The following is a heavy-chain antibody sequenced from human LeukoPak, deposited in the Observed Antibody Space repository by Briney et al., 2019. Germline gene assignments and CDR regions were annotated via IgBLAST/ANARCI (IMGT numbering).Heavy chain of an antibody. D-gene: IGHD3-10*01. V-gene: IGHV1-69*05. J-gene: IGHJ4*02. Sequence: ASVKVSCKASGGTFSSYAISWVRQAPGQGLEWMGRIIPIFGTANYAQKFQGRVTITTDESTSTAYMELRSLRSDDTAVYYCARAPITMVRGAVNFDYWGQGTLVTVSS. CDR1: GGTFSSYA. CDR3: ARAPITMVRGAVNFDY. CDR2: IIPIFGTA.